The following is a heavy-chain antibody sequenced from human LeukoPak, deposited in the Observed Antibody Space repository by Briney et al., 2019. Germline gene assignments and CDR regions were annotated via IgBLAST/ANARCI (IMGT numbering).Heavy chain of an antibody. D-gene: IGHD1-26*01. CDR3: AKDGDTVSGTYYFDMDV. Sequence: PGGSLRLSCAASGFTFSTYGVHWVRGAPGKGLEWVAFIRYDAINKYYADSVKGRFTISRDNSRNTLYLQMNSMRAEDTALYYCAKDGDTVSGTYYFDMDVWGKGTTVTISS. J-gene: IGHJ6*03. CDR2: IRYDAINK. CDR1: GFTFSTYG. V-gene: IGHV3-30*02.